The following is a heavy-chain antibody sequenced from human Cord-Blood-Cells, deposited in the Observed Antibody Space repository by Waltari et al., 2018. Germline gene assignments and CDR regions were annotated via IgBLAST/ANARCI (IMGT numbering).Heavy chain of an antibody. Sequence: QVQLVQSGAEVKKPGASVKVPCKASGYTFPSHDINSVRPAPGQGLEWMGWMNPNSGNTGYAQKFQGRVTITRNTSISTAYMELSSLRSEDTAVYYCARAPIVQQWLDAFDIWGQGTMVTVSS. CDR3: ARAPIVQQWLDAFDI. CDR1: GYTFPSHD. J-gene: IGHJ3*02. D-gene: IGHD6-19*01. V-gene: IGHV1-8*03. CDR2: MNPNSGNT.